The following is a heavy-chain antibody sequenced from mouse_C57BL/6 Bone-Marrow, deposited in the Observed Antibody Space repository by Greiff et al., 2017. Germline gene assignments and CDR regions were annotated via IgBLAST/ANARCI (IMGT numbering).Heavy chain of an antibody. CDR1: GYAFSSSW. Sequence: QVQLQQSGPELVKPGASVKISCKASGYAFSSSWMNWVKQRPGTGLEWIGRIYPGDGDTNYNGKFKGKATLTADKSSSTAYMQLSSLTSEDSAVYFCARNYGSSSPFDYWGQGTTLTVSS. CDR3: ARNYGSSSPFDY. J-gene: IGHJ2*01. CDR2: IYPGDGDT. D-gene: IGHD1-1*01. V-gene: IGHV1-82*01.